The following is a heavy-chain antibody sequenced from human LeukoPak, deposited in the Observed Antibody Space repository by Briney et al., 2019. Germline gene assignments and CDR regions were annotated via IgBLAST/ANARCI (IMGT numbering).Heavy chain of an antibody. CDR2: ISSSGSTI. CDR3: ARDSIATVTTRLHRWFDP. D-gene: IGHD4-17*01. J-gene: IGHJ5*02. V-gene: IGHV3-48*03. Sequence: GGSLRLSCAASGFTFSSYEMNWVRQAPGKGLEWVSYISSSGSTIYYADSVKGRFTISRDNAKNSLYLQMNSLRAEDTAVYYCARDSIATVTTRLHRWFDPWGQGTLVTVSS. CDR1: GFTFSSYE.